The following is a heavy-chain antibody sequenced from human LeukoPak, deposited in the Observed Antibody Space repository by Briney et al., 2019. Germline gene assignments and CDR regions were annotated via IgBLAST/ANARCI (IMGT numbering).Heavy chain of an antibody. D-gene: IGHD3-10*01. CDR2: ISYDGRTK. CDR3: ARSLRVRGVPDYMDV. Sequence: PGGSLRLSCAASGFTFPYYTMHWVRQAPGKGLEWVAVISYDGRTKYYADSVKGRFTISRDNSKNTLYLQMNSLRADDTAVYYCARSLRVRGVPDYMDVWGKGTTVTISS. V-gene: IGHV3-30*14. CDR1: GFTFPYYT. J-gene: IGHJ6*03.